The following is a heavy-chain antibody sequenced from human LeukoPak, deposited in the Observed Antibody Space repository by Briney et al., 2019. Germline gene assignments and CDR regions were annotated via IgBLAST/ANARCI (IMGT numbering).Heavy chain of an antibody. J-gene: IGHJ6*03. CDR2: IDHSGSA. CDR3: VRETSHYFDSSAYMDV. V-gene: IGHV4-39*07. D-gene: IGHD3-22*01. CDR1: GGSISSSSYY. Sequence: SETLSLTCTISGGSISSSSYYWRWIRQPPGKGLEWIGTIDHSGSAYYRPSLKSRATISVDTSKRQFSLKLSSVTAADTAVYYCVRETSHYFDSSAYMDVWGQGTTVTVSS.